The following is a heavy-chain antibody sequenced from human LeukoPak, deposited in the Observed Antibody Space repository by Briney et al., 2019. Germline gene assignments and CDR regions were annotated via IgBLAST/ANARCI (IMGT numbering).Heavy chain of an antibody. D-gene: IGHD3-10*01. CDR1: GYSFTSYW. V-gene: IGHV5-51*01. Sequence: GESLKISCKCSGYSFTSYWIGWVRQMPGKGLEWMGIIYPGDSDTRYSPSFQGQVTISADKSISTAYLQWCSLKASDTAMYYCARHYYGSGTGLDYWGQGTLVTVSS. J-gene: IGHJ4*02. CDR2: IYPGDSDT. CDR3: ARHYYGSGTGLDY.